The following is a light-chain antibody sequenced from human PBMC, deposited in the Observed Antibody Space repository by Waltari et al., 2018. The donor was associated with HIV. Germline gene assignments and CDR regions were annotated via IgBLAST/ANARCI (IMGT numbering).Light chain of an antibody. J-gene: IGLJ1*01. V-gene: IGLV3-25*03. CDR2: RDN. Sequence: SYDLTQPPSVSVSPGQTARITCSGDALSKRYVYWYQQKPGQAPVMVIYRDNERPSGIPARFSGSSSETTVTLSISGVQAEDEADYYCQVADSSGTYVFGTGTKVTVL. CDR3: QVADSSGTYV. CDR1: ALSKRY.